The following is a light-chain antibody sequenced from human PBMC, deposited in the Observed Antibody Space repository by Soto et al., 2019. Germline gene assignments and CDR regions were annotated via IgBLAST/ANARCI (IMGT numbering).Light chain of an antibody. CDR3: QQVNVYPST. CDR1: QSISTY. CDR2: GAS. J-gene: IGKJ4*01. Sequence: DIQMTQSPSALSASVGDRVTITCRASQSISTYLEWFQQKPGKAPKLLIYGASTLQTGVPSRFSGGGSGTDFTLTITSLQPEDFATYYCQQVNVYPSTFGGGTKVDIK. V-gene: IGKV1-9*01.